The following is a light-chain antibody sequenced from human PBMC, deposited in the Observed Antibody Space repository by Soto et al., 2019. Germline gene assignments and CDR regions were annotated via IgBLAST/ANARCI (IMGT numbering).Light chain of an antibody. Sequence: QLTQSPSSLSASVGDRVTITCRASQGISSSLAWYQQKPGRAPKLLIFGASTLQSGVPSRFSGSGSGTDFTLTISSLQPEDFATYFCQKLNAYPPWTFGQGTKVEIK. CDR3: QKLNAYPPWT. V-gene: IGKV1-9*01. J-gene: IGKJ1*01. CDR2: GAS. CDR1: QGISSS.